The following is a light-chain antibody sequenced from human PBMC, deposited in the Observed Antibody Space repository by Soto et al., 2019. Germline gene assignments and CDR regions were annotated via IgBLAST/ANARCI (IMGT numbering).Light chain of an antibody. CDR3: QQYSNWPYT. V-gene: IGKV3-15*01. Sequence: EIVMTQSPATLSLSPGERVTLSCRASQSVSSKLAWYQQKPGQAPRLLIYGASIRATDIPARFSGSGSGTEFTLTISRLQSEDFAIFYCQQYSNWPYTFGPGTKLEIK. J-gene: IGKJ2*01. CDR2: GAS. CDR1: QSVSSK.